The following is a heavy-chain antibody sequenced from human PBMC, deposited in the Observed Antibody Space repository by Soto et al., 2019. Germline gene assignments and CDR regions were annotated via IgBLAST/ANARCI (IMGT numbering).Heavy chain of an antibody. V-gene: IGHV4-59*08. CDR1: GGSISSYY. CDR2: IYYSGST. Sequence: QVQLQESGPGLVKPSETLSLTCTVSGGSISSYYWSWIRQPPGKGLEWIGYIYYSGSTNYNPSLKSRVTISVDTSKNQFSLKLSSVTAADTAVYYCASISGYDVGYFDYWGQGTLVTVSS. CDR3: ASISGYDVGYFDY. J-gene: IGHJ4*02. D-gene: IGHD5-12*01.